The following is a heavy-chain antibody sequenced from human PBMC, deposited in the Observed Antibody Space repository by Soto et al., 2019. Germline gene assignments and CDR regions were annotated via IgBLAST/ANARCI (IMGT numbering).Heavy chain of an antibody. CDR3: FRGITGTTRSYYYYGMDV. J-gene: IGHJ6*02. D-gene: IGHD1-20*01. Sequence: SETLSLTCTVSGGSISSYYVSWIRQSAGKGLEWIGRIDTSGTTNYNPSLKSRVTMSVDASKNHFSLNLSSVTAEDTAVYYCFRGITGTTRSYYYYGMDVWGQGTTVTVSS. V-gene: IGHV4-4*07. CDR1: GGSISSYY. CDR2: IDTSGTT.